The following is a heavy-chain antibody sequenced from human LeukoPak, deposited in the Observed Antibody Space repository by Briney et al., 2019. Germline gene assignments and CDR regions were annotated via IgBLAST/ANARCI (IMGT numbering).Heavy chain of an antibody. J-gene: IGHJ4*02. Sequence: PGGSLRLSCAASGFTFSSYSMNWVRQAPGKGLEWVSYISSSRSTIYYADSVKGRFTISRDNAKNSLYLQMNSLRAEDTAVYYCARDRGPRTGSMVREAYDNWGQGTLVTVSS. CDR3: ARDRGPRTGSMVREAYDN. V-gene: IGHV3-48*01. CDR1: GFTFSSYS. CDR2: ISSSRSTI. D-gene: IGHD3-10*01.